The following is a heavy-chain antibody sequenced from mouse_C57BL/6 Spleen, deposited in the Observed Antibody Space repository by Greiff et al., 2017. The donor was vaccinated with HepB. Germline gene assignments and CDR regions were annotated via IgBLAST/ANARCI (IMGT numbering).Heavy chain of an antibody. D-gene: IGHD2-4*01. V-gene: IGHV7-1*01. J-gene: IGHJ4*01. CDR1: GFTFSDFY. CDR3: ARDAGDYPYYYAMDY. Sequence: EVNLVESGGGLVQSGRSLRLSCATSGFTFSDFYMEWVRQAPGKGLEWIAASRNKANDYTTEYSASVKGRFIVSRDTSQSILYLQMNALRAEDTAIYYCARDAGDYPYYYAMDYWGQGTSVTVSS. CDR2: SRNKANDYTT.